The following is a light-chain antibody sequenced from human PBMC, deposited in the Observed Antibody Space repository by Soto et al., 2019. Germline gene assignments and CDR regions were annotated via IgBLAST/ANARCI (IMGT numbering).Light chain of an antibody. CDR2: YDS. CDR3: QVWDSSSDHYV. J-gene: IGLJ1*01. V-gene: IGLV3-21*04. Sequence: SYELTQPPSVSVAPGKTARITCGGNNIGSKSVHWYQQKPGQAPVLVIYYDSDRPSGIPERFSGSNSGNTATQTIGRVEAGDEADYYCQVWDSSSDHYVFGTGTKLTVL. CDR1: NIGSKS.